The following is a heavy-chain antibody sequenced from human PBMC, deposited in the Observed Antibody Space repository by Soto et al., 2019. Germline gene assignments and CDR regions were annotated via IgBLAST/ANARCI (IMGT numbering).Heavy chain of an antibody. CDR3: AKGTYMDSYDNEN. CDR1: GFTFSSYA. CDR2: LSGSGSDT. Sequence: GGSLRLSCAASGFTFSSYAMSWVRQAPGKGLEWVSALSGSGSDTYHADSVKGRFTISRDNSKSTLYLQMNSLRAEDTAVYYCAKGTYMDSYDNENWGQGTLVTVSS. V-gene: IGHV3-23*01. J-gene: IGHJ4*02. D-gene: IGHD3-10*01.